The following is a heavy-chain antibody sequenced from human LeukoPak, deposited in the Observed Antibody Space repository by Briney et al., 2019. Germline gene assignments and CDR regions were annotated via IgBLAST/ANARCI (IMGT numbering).Heavy chain of an antibody. V-gene: IGHV3-7*03. CDR2: IKQDGSEK. Sequence: GGSLRLSCVASGFSIDTFWMSWVRQAPGKGLEWVANIKQDGSEKYYADSVKGRFTISRDNAKNSQYLQMNSLRAEDTALYYCAKDIEGFEATIPRGFDYWGQGTLVTVSS. D-gene: IGHD5-12*01. CDR1: GFSIDTFW. CDR3: AKDIEGFEATIPRGFDY. J-gene: IGHJ4*02.